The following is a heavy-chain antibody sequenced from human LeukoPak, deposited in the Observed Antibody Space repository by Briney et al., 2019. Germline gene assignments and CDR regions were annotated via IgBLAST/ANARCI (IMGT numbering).Heavy chain of an antibody. D-gene: IGHD5-18*01. J-gene: IGHJ6*02. Sequence: SLRHSCAASGFSCADFGMHWVRQAPRKGLEWVAVLWNGGFDHFYRDSVRGRFTISRDVSKNTLYLQMDGLRADGTAVYYFARDVETLLNRKDVWGQGTTVIVSS. CDR2: LWNGGFDH. CDR3: ARDVETLLNRKDV. V-gene: IGHV3-33*01. CDR1: GFSCADFG.